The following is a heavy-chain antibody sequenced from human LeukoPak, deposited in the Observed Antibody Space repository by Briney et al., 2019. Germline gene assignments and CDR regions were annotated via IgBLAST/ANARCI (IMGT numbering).Heavy chain of an antibody. Sequence: SETLSLTCTVFGGSISSYYWSWIRHPPGKGLGWIGYIYYSGSTNYNPSLKSRVTISVDTSKNQFSLKLNSVTAADTAVYYCARDLSSRDGYNPFAYWGQGTLVTVSS. J-gene: IGHJ4*02. CDR1: GGSISSYY. V-gene: IGHV4-59*01. CDR2: IYYSGST. D-gene: IGHD5-24*01. CDR3: ARDLSSRDGYNPFAY.